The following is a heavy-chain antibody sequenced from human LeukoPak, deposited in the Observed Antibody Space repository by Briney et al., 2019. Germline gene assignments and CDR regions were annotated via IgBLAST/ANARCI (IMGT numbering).Heavy chain of an antibody. D-gene: IGHD3-10*01. Sequence: ASVKVSCKASGYSFTDFYIHWVRQAPGQGLEWMGWIHPRSGETNYAYKFRGRVTMTRDTSISTTYMDLGSLGSDDTAVYYCARDGEYGTGSYYRGCIDYRGQSTLVTVSS. J-gene: IGHJ4*02. CDR3: ARDGEYGTGSYYRGCIDY. V-gene: IGHV1-2*02. CDR2: IHPRSGET. CDR1: GYSFTDFY.